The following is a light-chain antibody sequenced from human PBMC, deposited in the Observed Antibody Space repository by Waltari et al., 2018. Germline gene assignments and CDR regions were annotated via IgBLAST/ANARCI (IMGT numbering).Light chain of an antibody. V-gene: IGLV3-25*03. Sequence: SYELTQPPSLSVSPGQTASITCSGDALPNQVVYWYQQKAGQAPVLVIYKDTERPSGIPERFSGSSSGTTVTLTISAVQAEDEADYYCQSADSSGWVFGGGTKLTVL. CDR1: ALPNQV. J-gene: IGLJ3*02. CDR3: QSADSSGWV. CDR2: KDT.